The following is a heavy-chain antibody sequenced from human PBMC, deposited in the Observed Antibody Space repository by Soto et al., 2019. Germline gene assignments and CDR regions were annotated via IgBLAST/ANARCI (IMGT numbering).Heavy chain of an antibody. Sequence: GGSLRLSCAASGFTFSNYTMNWVRQAPGKGLEWVSSTTGSSSYIKYADSVKGRFTISRDNAKNSLYLQMNSLRAEDTAVYYCAKGTIFGVITDNWFDPWGQGTLVTVSS. CDR1: GFTFSNYT. V-gene: IGHV3-21*01. CDR2: TTGSSSYI. J-gene: IGHJ5*02. D-gene: IGHD3-3*01. CDR3: AKGTIFGVITDNWFDP.